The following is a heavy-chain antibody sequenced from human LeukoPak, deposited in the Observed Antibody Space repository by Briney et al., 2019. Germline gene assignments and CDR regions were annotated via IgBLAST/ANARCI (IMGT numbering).Heavy chain of an antibody. J-gene: IGHJ5*02. Sequence: PSETLSLTCTVSGGSISSYYWSWIRQPPRKGLEWIGYIYTSGSTNYNPSLKSRVTISVDTSKNQFSLKLSSVTAADTAVYYCARGGYGLYCSSTSCYFPFDPWGQGTLVTVSS. D-gene: IGHD2-2*01. V-gene: IGHV4-4*09. CDR1: GGSISSYY. CDR3: ARGGYGLYCSSTSCYFPFDP. CDR2: IYTSGST.